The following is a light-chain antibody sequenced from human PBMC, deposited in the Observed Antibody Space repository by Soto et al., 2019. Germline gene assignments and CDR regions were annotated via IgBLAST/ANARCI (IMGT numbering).Light chain of an antibody. V-gene: IGLV1-51*01. CDR3: SSFTSNRIYV. Sequence: QSVLTQSPSVSAAPGQKVTISCSGSSSNIGNNYVSWYQQLPGTAPKLLIHGVTTRPSGISGRFSASKSGLTASLTISGLQPEDEADYYCSSFTSNRIYVFGPGTKVTVL. CDR1: SSNIGNNY. J-gene: IGLJ1*01. CDR2: GVT.